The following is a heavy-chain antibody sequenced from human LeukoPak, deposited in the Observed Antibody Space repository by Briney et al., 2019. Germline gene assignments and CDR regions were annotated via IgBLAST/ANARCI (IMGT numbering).Heavy chain of an antibody. Sequence: SETLSLTCTVSGGSISSYYWSWIRQPPGKGLEWIGYIYYSGSTNYNPSLKSRVTISVDTSKNQFSLKLSSVTAADTAVYYCARLRGPAGWSPLDYWGQGTLVTVSS. J-gene: IGHJ4*02. CDR3: ARLRGPAGWSPLDY. CDR1: GGSISSYY. V-gene: IGHV4-59*08. CDR2: IYYSGST. D-gene: IGHD6-19*01.